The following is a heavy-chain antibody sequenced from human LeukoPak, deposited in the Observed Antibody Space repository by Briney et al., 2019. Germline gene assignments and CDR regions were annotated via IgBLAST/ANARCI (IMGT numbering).Heavy chain of an antibody. CDR3: AKRGTVVVPAANRLVDY. D-gene: IGHD2-2*01. Sequence: GGSLRLSCAASGFTFSSYGMHWVRQAPGKGLEWVAFIRYDGSNKYYADSVKGRFTISRDNSKNTLYLQMNSLRAEDTAVYYCAKRGTVVVPAANRLVDYWGQGTLVTVSS. J-gene: IGHJ4*02. V-gene: IGHV3-30*02. CDR2: IRYDGSNK. CDR1: GFTFSSYG.